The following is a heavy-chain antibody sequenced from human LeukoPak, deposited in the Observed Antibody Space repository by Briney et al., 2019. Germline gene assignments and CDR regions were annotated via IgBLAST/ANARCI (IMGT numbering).Heavy chain of an antibody. J-gene: IGHJ4*02. CDR3: ARDAAKGFDL. Sequence: GGSLRLSCAASGFTFSSYAMSWARQAPEKGLEWVSAVNARGYSTYYADSVKGRFTISRDNSKNTVFLQMNSLRVEDTAVYYCARDAAKGFDLWGQGTLVTVSS. D-gene: IGHD6-25*01. CDR1: GFTFSSYA. V-gene: IGHV3-23*01. CDR2: VNARGYST.